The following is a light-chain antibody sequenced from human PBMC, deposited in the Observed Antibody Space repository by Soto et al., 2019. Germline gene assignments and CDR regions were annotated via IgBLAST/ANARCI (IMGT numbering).Light chain of an antibody. V-gene: IGLV2-14*01. CDR2: EVS. CDR1: SSDVGVYNY. J-gene: IGLJ1*01. CDR3: SSYTRSSTDV. Sequence: QSALTQPASVSGSPGQSITISCTGTSSDVGVYNYVSWYQQHPGKAPKLMIYEVSNRPSGVSNRFSGSKSGNTASLTISGLQAEDEADYYCSSYTRSSTDVFGTGTKLTVL.